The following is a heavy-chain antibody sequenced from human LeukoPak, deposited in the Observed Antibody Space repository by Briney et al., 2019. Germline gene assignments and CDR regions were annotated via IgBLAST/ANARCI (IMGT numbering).Heavy chain of an antibody. D-gene: IGHD5-18*01. CDR3: AKEKLPSGYSFLTDY. Sequence: PGRSLRLSCAASGFTFNSYGMHWVREAPGKGLEWVAVIPYDGPNTYYADSVKGRYTISRDDSKSTLYLQMNSLRPEDTAVYYCAKEKLPSGYSFLTDYWGQGTLVTVSS. CDR2: IPYDGPNT. V-gene: IGHV3-30*18. J-gene: IGHJ4*02. CDR1: GFTFNSYG.